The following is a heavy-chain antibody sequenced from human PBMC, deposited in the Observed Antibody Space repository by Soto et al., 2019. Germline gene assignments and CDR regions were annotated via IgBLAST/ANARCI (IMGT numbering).Heavy chain of an antibody. D-gene: IGHD3-3*01. Sequence: QVQLVQSGAEVKKPGASVKVSCKASGYTFTSYGISWVRQAPGQGLEWMGWISAYNGNTNYAQKLQGRVTMTTDTSTSTVYMDLRSLSSEDTAFYYCARSSGGNFGIIIEGTNWFAPWGQGTLVTVSS. CDR1: GYTFTSYG. CDR3: ARSSGGNFGIIIEGTNWFAP. CDR2: ISAYNGNT. V-gene: IGHV1-18*04. J-gene: IGHJ5*02.